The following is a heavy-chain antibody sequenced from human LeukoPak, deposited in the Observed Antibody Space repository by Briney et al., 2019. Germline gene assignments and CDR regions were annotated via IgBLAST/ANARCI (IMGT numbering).Heavy chain of an antibody. Sequence: SETLSLTCTVSGGSISSYYWSWIRQPPGKGLEWIGYIYYSGSTNYNPSLKSRVTISVDTSKNQFPLMLSSVTAADTAVYYCARVRGSKNYDSSGSNAFDIWGQGTMVTVSS. D-gene: IGHD3-22*01. J-gene: IGHJ3*02. CDR2: IYYSGST. CDR3: ARVRGSKNYDSSGSNAFDI. CDR1: GGSISSYY. V-gene: IGHV4-59*01.